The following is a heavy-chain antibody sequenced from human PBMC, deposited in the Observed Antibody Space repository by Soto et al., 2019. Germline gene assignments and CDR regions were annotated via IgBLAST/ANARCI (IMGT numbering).Heavy chain of an antibody. D-gene: IGHD2-2*01. Sequence: EVQLVESGGGLVKPGGSLRLSCAASGFTFSNAWMNWVRQAPGKGLEWVGRIKSKTDGGTTDYAAPVKGRFTISRDDSKNTLYLQMNSLKTEDTAVYYCTTSPSIVLVQAAVHDAFDIWGQGTMVTVSS. J-gene: IGHJ3*02. CDR2: IKSKTDGGTT. CDR3: TTSPSIVLVQAAVHDAFDI. V-gene: IGHV3-15*07. CDR1: GFTFSNAW.